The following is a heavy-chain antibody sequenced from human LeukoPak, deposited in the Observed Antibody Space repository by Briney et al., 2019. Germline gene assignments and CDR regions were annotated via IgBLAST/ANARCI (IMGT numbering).Heavy chain of an antibody. D-gene: IGHD1-26*01. V-gene: IGHV4-39*01. CDR3: ARHVMMGGSYEIDY. Sequence: SETLSLTCTVSGGSISSSSYYWGWIRQPPGKGLEWFGSIYYSGSTYYNPSLKSRVTISVDTSKNQFSLKLSSVTDADTAVYYCARHVMMGGSYEIDYWGQGTLVTVSS. J-gene: IGHJ4*02. CDR2: IYYSGST. CDR1: GGSISSSSYY.